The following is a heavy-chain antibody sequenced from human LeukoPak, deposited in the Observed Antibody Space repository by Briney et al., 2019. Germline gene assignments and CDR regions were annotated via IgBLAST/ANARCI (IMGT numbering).Heavy chain of an antibody. Sequence: PGGSLRLSCVTSGITFSNYYMHWVRHVAGEGMVWVSHIIQDGSVTIYADSVKGRFTISRDNAKNTVYLQLNNLRPEDTAVYYCATDDYRGLGYWGRGTLVTVSS. J-gene: IGHJ4*02. V-gene: IGHV3-74*01. CDR1: GITFSNYY. CDR3: ATDDYRGLGY. CDR2: IIQDGSVT. D-gene: IGHD3-16*01.